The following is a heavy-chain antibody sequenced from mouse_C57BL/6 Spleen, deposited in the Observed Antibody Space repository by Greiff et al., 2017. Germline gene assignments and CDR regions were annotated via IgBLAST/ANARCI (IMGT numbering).Heavy chain of an antibody. J-gene: IGHJ3*01. Sequence: EVKLMESGPELVKPGASVKMSCKASGYTFTDYNMHWVKQSHGKSLEWIGYINPNNGGTSYNQKFKGKATLTVNKSSSTAYMELRSLTSEDSAVYYCARGAQATTYWGQGTLVTVSA. V-gene: IGHV1-22*01. CDR1: GYTFTDYN. CDR2: INPNNGGT. D-gene: IGHD3-2*02. CDR3: ARGAQATTY.